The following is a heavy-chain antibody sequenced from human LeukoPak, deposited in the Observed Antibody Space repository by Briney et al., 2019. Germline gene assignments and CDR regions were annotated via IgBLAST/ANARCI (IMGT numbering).Heavy chain of an antibody. Sequence: GASVKVSCKASGGTFSSYAISWVRQAPGQGLEWMGGIIPIFGTANYAQKFQGRVTITADESTSTAYMELSSLRSEDTAMYYCARAHRYYDAFDIWGQGTMVTVSS. D-gene: IGHD2-8*01. V-gene: IGHV1-69*01. CDR3: ARAHRYYDAFDI. J-gene: IGHJ3*02. CDR2: IIPIFGTA. CDR1: GGTFSSYA.